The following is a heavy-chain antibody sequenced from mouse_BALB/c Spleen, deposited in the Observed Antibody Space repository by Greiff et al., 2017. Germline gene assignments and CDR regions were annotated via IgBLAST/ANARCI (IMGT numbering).Heavy chain of an antibody. J-gene: IGHJ4*01. D-gene: IGHD1-1*02. V-gene: IGHV5-17*02. CDR1: GFTFSSFG. CDR3: ARDDGSFDYYAMDY. CDR2: ISSGSSTI. Sequence: DVKLVEPGGGLVQPGGSRKLSCAASGFTFSSFGMHWVRQAPEKGLEWVAYISSGSSTIDYADTVKGRFTISRDNPKNTLFLQMTSLRSEDTAMYYCARDDGSFDYYAMDYWGQGTSVTVSA.